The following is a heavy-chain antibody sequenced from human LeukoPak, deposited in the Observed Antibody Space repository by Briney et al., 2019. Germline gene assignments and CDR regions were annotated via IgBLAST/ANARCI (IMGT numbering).Heavy chain of an antibody. D-gene: IGHD5-24*01. J-gene: IGHJ2*01. CDR1: GFTFSSYW. CDR3: ARDGYNYYWYFDL. V-gene: IGHV3-74*01. CDR2: INSDGSST. Sequence: GGSLRLSCAASGFTFSSYWMHWVRQAPGKGLVWVSRINSDGSSTSYADSVKGRFTISRDNAKNTLYLQVNSLRAEDTAVYYCARDGYNYYWYFDLWGRGTLVTVSS.